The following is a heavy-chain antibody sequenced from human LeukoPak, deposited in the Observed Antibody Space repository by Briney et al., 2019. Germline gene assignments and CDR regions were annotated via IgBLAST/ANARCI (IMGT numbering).Heavy chain of an antibody. J-gene: IGHJ4*02. V-gene: IGHV4-4*07. Sequence: SENLSLTCTVSGGSISSYYWSWIRQPAGKGLEWIGRICTSGSTNYNPSLKSRVTMSVDTSKNQFSLKLSSVTAADTAVYYCARDIVGATYFDYWGQGTLVTVSS. CDR1: GGSISSYY. CDR2: ICTSGST. D-gene: IGHD1-26*01. CDR3: ARDIVGATYFDY.